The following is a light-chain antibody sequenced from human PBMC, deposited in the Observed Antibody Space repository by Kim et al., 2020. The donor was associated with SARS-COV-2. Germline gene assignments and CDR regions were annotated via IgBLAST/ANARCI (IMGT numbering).Light chain of an antibody. CDR2: DAS. CDR1: QDISSA. V-gene: IGKV1-13*02. J-gene: IGKJ4*01. CDR3: KQFNRYPLT. Sequence: ASVGDRVTITCRASQDISSALAWYQQKPGKTPKVLIYDASSLESGVPSRFSGSGSGTDFTLTINSLQPEDFATYYCKQFNRYPLTFGGGTKVDIK.